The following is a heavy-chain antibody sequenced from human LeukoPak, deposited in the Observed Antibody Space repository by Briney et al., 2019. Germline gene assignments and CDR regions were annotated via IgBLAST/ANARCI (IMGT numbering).Heavy chain of an antibody. CDR1: GGSISSYY. Sequence: SETLSLTCTVSGGSISSYYWSWIRQPPGKGLEWIGYIYYSGSTNYNPSLKSRVTISVDTSKNQFSLKLSSVTAADTAVYYCAGGDDSSGYNPHDAFDIWGQGTMVTVSS. V-gene: IGHV4-59*01. J-gene: IGHJ3*02. CDR3: AGGDDSSGYNPHDAFDI. CDR2: IYYSGST. D-gene: IGHD3-22*01.